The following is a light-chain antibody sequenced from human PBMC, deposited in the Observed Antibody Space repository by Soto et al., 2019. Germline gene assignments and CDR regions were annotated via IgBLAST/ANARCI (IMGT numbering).Light chain of an antibody. J-gene: IGKJ1*01. CDR3: QQYGSSGT. CDR1: QSVSSS. CDR2: EAS. Sequence: EIVLTQSPATLSLSPGERATLSCRASQSVSSSLAWYQQKLGQAPRLLIYEASDRATGIPARFSGSGSGTDFTLIISSLEPEDFAVYYCQQYGSSGTFGQGTKWIS. V-gene: IGKV3-11*01.